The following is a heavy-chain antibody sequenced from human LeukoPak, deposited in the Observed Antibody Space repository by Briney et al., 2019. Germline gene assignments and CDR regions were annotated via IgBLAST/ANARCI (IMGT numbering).Heavy chain of an antibody. CDR2: IDHSGGT. J-gene: IGHJ2*01. Sequence: PSETLSLTCAVSGYSISSGYYWGWIRQPPGKGLEWIGSIDHSGGTYYNPSLKSRVTISVDTSKNQFSLKLSSVTAADTAVYYCASLYYDFWSGYSDYWYFDLWGRGTLVTVSS. CDR3: ASLYYDFWSGYSDYWYFDL. V-gene: IGHV4-38-2*01. D-gene: IGHD3-3*01. CDR1: GYSISSGYY.